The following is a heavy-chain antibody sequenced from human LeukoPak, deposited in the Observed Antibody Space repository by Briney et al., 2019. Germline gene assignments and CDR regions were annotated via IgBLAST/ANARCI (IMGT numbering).Heavy chain of an antibody. J-gene: IGHJ4*02. Sequence: VASVKVSCTASGYTFTIYGISWVRQAPGQGLEWMGWISAYNGNTNYAQKLQGRVTMTTDTSTSTAYMELRSLRSDDTAVYYCARDSRGGYSYGYTLNYWGQGTLVTVSS. CDR3: ARDSRGGYSYGYTLNY. CDR1: GYTFTIYG. CDR2: ISAYNGNT. V-gene: IGHV1-18*01. D-gene: IGHD5-18*01.